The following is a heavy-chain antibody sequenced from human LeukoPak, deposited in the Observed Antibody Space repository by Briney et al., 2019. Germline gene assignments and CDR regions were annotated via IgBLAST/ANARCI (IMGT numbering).Heavy chain of an antibody. CDR3: ARAAGSGLIDY. V-gene: IGHV4-39*07. D-gene: IGHD6-19*01. J-gene: IGHJ4*02. CDR2: IYYSGNT. Sequence: WVRQAPGKGLEWIGSIYYSGNTYYNPSLKSRVTISLDTSKNQFSLNLNSVTAADTALYFCARAAGSGLIDYWGQGILVIVSS.